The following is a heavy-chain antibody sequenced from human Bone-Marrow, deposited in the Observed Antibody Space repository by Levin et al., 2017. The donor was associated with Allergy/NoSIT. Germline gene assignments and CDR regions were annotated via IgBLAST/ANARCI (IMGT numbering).Heavy chain of an antibody. J-gene: IGHJ4*02. V-gene: IGHV4-4*02. CDR2: IYYSGST. D-gene: IGHD7-27*01. CDR3: ARLPNWQYFYFDY. CDR1: GGSISSSNW. Sequence: SETLSLTCVVSGGSISSSNWWSWVRQPPGKGLEWIGEIYYSGSTNYNPSFESRATLSVDTSNNQFSLRLTSVTAADTAVYYCARLPNWQYFYFDYWGPGTEVTVSS.